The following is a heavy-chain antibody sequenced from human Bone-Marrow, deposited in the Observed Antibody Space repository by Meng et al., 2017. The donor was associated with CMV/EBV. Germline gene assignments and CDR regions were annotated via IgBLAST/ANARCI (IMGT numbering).Heavy chain of an antibody. CDR3: ARDVYQLLIFDY. Sequence: ASVKVSCKASGYTFTSYDINWVRQATGQGLEWMGWMTARNDNTDYAQKLQGRVTMTRDTSINTAYMELSSLRSEDTAVYYCARDVYQLLIFDYWGQGTLVTVSS. D-gene: IGHD2-2*01. CDR1: GYTFTSYD. J-gene: IGHJ4*02. V-gene: IGHV1-8*01. CDR2: MTARNDNT.